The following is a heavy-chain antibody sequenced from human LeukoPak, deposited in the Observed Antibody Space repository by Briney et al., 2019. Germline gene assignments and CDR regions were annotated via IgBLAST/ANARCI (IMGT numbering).Heavy chain of an antibody. CDR2: IIPIFGTA. J-gene: IGHJ3*02. CDR1: GGTFSSYA. Sequence: SVKVSCKASGGTFSSYAISWVRQAPGQGLEWMGGIIPIFGTANYAQKFQGRVTITADESTSTAYMELSSLRSEGTAVYYCARGDSGYDDAFDIWGQGTMVTVSS. D-gene: IGHD5-12*01. V-gene: IGHV1-69*13. CDR3: ARGDSGYDDAFDI.